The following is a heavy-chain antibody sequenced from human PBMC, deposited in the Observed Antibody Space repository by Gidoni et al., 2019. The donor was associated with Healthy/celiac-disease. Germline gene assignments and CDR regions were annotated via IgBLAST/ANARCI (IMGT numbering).Heavy chain of an antibody. CDR2: INHSGST. V-gene: IGHV4-34*01. J-gene: IGHJ4*02. CDR3: ARGPTPDSSSWYYPTPFDY. D-gene: IGHD6-13*01. CDR1: GGSFSGYY. Sequence: QVQLQQWGAGLLKPSETLSLTCAVYGGSFSGYYWGWIRQPPGKGLEWIGEINHSGSTNYNPSLKSRVTISVDTSKNQFSLKLSSVTAADTAVYYCARGPTPDSSSWYYPTPFDYWGQGTLVTVSS.